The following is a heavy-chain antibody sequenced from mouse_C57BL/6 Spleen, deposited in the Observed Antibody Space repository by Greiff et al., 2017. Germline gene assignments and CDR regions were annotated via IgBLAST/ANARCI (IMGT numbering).Heavy chain of an antibody. V-gene: IGHV1-15*01. Sequence: QVQLQQSGAELVRPGASVTLSCKASGYTFTDYEMHWVKQTPVHGLEWIGAIDPETGGTAYNQKFKGKAILTADKSSSTAYMELRSLTSEDSAVYYCTRDITTVVAPYYFGYWGQGTTLTVSS. D-gene: IGHD1-1*01. CDR1: GYTFTDYE. CDR2: IDPETGGT. J-gene: IGHJ2*01. CDR3: TRDITTVVAPYYFGY.